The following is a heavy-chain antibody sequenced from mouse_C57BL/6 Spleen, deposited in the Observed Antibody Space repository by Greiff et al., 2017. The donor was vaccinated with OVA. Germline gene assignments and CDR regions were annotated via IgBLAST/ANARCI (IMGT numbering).Heavy chain of an antibody. J-gene: IGHJ1*03. CDR2: FHPYNDDT. D-gene: IGHD1-1*01. CDR3: ARTHYYGSSDWYFDV. Sequence: QVQLQQSGAELVKPGASVKMSCKASGYTFTTYPIEWMKQNHGKSLEWIGNFHPYNDDTKYNEKFKGKATLTVEKSSSTFYLELSRLTSDDSAVYYCARTHYYGSSDWYFDVWGTGTTVTVSS. V-gene: IGHV1-47*01. CDR1: GYTFTTYP.